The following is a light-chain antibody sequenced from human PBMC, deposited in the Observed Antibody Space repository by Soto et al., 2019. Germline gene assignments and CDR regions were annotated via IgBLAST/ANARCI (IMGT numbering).Light chain of an antibody. CDR2: AAS. CDR1: QDIANF. CDR3: QQYDNLPLT. J-gene: IGKJ4*01. Sequence: ILMTQSPSSLSAFVGDRVTITCRASQDIANFLAWYQQKPGKVPKLLIYAASTLQSGVPSRFIGSGSGTDFTLTISGLQPEDVATYYCQQYDNLPLTFGGGTKV. V-gene: IGKV1-27*01.